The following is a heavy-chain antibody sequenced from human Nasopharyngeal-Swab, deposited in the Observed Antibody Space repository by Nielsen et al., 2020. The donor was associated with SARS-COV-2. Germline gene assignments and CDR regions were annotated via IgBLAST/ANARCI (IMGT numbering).Heavy chain of an antibody. J-gene: IGHJ6*02. CDR2: INPTDGST. CDR3: ARVLPFRITGTSGMDV. D-gene: IGHD1-7*01. V-gene: IGHV1-46*01. Sequence: WVRQAPGQGLEWMGIINPTDGSTSYAQKFGGRVTMTRVTSTSTVYMELNSLRSEDTAVYYCARVLPFRITGTSGMDVWGQGTTDTVSS.